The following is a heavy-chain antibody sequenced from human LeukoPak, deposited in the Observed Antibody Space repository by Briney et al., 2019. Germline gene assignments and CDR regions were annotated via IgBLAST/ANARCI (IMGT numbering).Heavy chain of an antibody. D-gene: IGHD2-21*02. Sequence: GGSLRLSCAASGFTFSSYAMSWVRQAPGKGLEWVSAISGSGGSTYYADSVKGRFTISRDNSKNTLYLQMNSLRAEDTAVYYCAKDRETYCGGDCYSYYFDYWGQGTLVTVSS. CDR3: AKDRETYCGGDCYSYYFDY. J-gene: IGHJ4*02. CDR2: ISGSGGST. V-gene: IGHV3-23*01. CDR1: GFTFSSYA.